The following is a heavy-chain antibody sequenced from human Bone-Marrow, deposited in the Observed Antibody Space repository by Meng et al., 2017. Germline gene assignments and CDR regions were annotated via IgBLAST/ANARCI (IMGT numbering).Heavy chain of an antibody. CDR1: LFTFSSYA. V-gene: IGHV3-23*01. Sequence: GGSLTLFCAASLFTFSSYAMSWVRQAPGKGLELVSAISGSGGSTYYADSVKGRFTISRDNSKNTLYLQMDSLGAEDTAVYYCARDADISAAGKLFGDYWGQGTLVTVSS. CDR3: ARDADISAAGKLFGDY. D-gene: IGHD6-13*01. J-gene: IGHJ4*02. CDR2: ISGSGGST.